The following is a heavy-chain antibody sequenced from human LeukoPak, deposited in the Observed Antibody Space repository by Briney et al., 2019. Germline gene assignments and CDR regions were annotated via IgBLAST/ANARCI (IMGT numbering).Heavy chain of an antibody. D-gene: IGHD3-16*01. V-gene: IGHV1-69*13. CDR2: IIPIFSTA. J-gene: IGHJ6*03. CDR1: GGTFSSYA. Sequence: GASVKVSCKASGGTFSSYAISWVRQAPGQGLEWMGGIIPIFSTANYAQKFQGRVTITADESTSTAYMELRSLRSEDTAVYYCARDGAPKEYYYYYYYMDVWGKGTTVTVSS. CDR3: ARDGAPKEYYYYYYYMDV.